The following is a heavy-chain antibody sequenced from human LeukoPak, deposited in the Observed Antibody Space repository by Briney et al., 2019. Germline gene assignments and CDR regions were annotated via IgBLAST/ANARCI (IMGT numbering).Heavy chain of an antibody. CDR1: GGTFSSYA. CDR3: ARALPYDAFDI. V-gene: IGHV1-69*05. CDR2: IIPIFGTA. J-gene: IGHJ3*02. D-gene: IGHD5/OR15-5a*01. Sequence: ASVKASCKASGGTFSSYAISWVRQAPGQGLEWMGRIIPIFGTANYAQKFQGRVTITTDESTSTAYMELSSLRSEDTAVYYCARALPYDAFDIWGQGTMVTVSS.